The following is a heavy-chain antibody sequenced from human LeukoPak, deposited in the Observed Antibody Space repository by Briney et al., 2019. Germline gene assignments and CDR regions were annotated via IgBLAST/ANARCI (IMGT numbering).Heavy chain of an antibody. CDR3: ASKTWDRGMDV. V-gene: IGHV3-21*01. Sequence: PGGSLRLSCAASGFTFGTYNMNWVRQAPGKGLEWVSSISSSSTYIYYADSVKGRFTISRDNAKNSLYLQMNSLGVEDTAVYYCASKTWDRGMDVWGQGTTVTVSS. CDR1: GFTFGTYN. J-gene: IGHJ6*02. D-gene: IGHD1-26*01. CDR2: ISSSSTYI.